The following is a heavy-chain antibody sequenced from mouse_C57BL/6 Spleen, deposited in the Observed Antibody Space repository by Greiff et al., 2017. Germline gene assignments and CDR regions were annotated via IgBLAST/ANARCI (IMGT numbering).Heavy chain of an antibody. CDR1: GYAFSSYW. D-gene: IGHD1-1*01. J-gene: IGHJ4*01. Sequence: VQLQESGAELVKPGASVKISCKASGYAFSSYWMNWVKQRPGKGLEWIGQIYPGDGDTNYNGKFKGKATLTADKSSSTAYMQLSSLTSEDSAVYFCAREGHYYGSSYNAMDYWGQGTSVTVSS. V-gene: IGHV1-80*01. CDR2: IYPGDGDT. CDR3: AREGHYYGSSYNAMDY.